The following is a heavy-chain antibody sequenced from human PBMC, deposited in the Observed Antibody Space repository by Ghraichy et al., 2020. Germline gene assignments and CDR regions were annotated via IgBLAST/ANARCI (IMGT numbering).Heavy chain of an antibody. CDR3: AAYGGNSVFDS. V-gene: IGHV4-34*01. J-gene: IGHJ4*02. CDR2: INDSGIT. D-gene: IGHD4-23*01. Sequence: SETLSLTCAVYGGSFSGYYWSWIRQPPGKGLEWIGEINDSGITNYNPSLKSRVAISADTSKNQFSLNLNSVTAADTAMYFCAAYGGNSVFDSWGQGTLVTVSS. CDR1: GGSFSGYY.